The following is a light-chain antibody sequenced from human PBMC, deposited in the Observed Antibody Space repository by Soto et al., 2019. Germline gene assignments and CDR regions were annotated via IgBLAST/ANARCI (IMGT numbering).Light chain of an antibody. J-gene: IGKJ1*01. CDR1: QGIRND. CDR3: LQDYNYPWT. CDR2: AAS. Sequence: AIQMTQSPSSLSASVGDRVTITCRASQGIRNDLGWYQQKPGKAPKLLLYAASSLQSGVPSRFIGSGSGTDFTLTISSLQPEDFATYYCLQDYNYPWTFGQGTKVDIK. V-gene: IGKV1-6*01.